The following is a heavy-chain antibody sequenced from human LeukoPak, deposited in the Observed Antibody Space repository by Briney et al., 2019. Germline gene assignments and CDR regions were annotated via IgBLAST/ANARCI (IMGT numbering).Heavy chain of an antibody. CDR2: INPNSGGT. Sequence: ASVKVSCKASGYTFTDYYMHWVRQAPGQGLEWMGWINPNSGGTNYAQKFQGRVTMTRDTSISTAYMELSRLRSDDTAVYYCARGDQAPPRGSRVRKNWFDPWGQGTLVTVSS. CDR3: ARGDQAPPRGSRVRKNWFDP. CDR1: GYTFTDYY. D-gene: IGHD2-15*01. V-gene: IGHV1-2*02. J-gene: IGHJ5*02.